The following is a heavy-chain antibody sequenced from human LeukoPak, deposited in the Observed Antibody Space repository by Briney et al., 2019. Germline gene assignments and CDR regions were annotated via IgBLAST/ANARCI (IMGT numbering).Heavy chain of an antibody. CDR3: AKGLCDYYGLGSMYYTMDV. D-gene: IGHD3-10*01. V-gene: IGHV3-23*01. CDR1: GITFSNYV. CDR2: ISGNGGST. J-gene: IGHJ6*02. Sequence: PGGSLRLSCAASGITFSNYVMSWVRQAPGKGLEWIAVISGNGGSTYYADSVKGRFTISRDNSKNTLHLQMDNLRAEDTAMYHWAKGLCDYYGLGSMYYTMDVWGQGTMVTVSS.